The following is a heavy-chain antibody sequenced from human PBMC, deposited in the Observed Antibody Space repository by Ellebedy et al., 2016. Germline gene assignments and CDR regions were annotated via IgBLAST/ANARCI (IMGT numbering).Heavy chain of an antibody. Sequence: ASVKVSCKASGGTFSSYAISWVRQAPGQGLEWMGRIIPILGIANYAQKFQGRVTITADKSTSTAYMELSSLRSEDTAVYYCARGPTTTVVTPDGTIDYWGQGTLVTVSS. CDR2: IIPILGIA. CDR3: ARGPTTTVVTPDGTIDY. CDR1: GGTFSSYA. J-gene: IGHJ4*02. D-gene: IGHD4-23*01. V-gene: IGHV1-69*04.